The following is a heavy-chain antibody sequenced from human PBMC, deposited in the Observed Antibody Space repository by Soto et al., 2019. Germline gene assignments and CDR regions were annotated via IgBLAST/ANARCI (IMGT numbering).Heavy chain of an antibody. CDR3: AKDRPITMIVVALTREPAFDY. V-gene: IGHV3-23*01. D-gene: IGHD3-22*01. J-gene: IGHJ4*02. Sequence: QSGGSLRLSCAASGFTFSSYAMSWVRQAPGKRLEWFSAISGSGGSTYYADSVKGRLTISRDNSKNTLYLQMNSLRAEDTAVYYCAKDRPITMIVVALTREPAFDYWGQGTLVTVSS. CDR1: GFTFSSYA. CDR2: ISGSGGST.